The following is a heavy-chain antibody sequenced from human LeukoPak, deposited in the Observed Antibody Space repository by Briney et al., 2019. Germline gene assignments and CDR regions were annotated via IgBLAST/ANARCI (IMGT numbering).Heavy chain of an antibody. CDR2: INPNSGGT. Sequence: ASVKVSCKASGYTFTGYYMHWVRQAPGQGLEWMGWINPNSGGTNYAQKFQGRVTMTRDTSTSTAYMELSSLRSDDTAVYYCARDHYETGYSGYYDYWGQGTLVTVSS. CDR1: GYTFTGYY. V-gene: IGHV1-2*02. CDR3: ARDHYETGYSGYYDY. D-gene: IGHD5-12*01. J-gene: IGHJ4*02.